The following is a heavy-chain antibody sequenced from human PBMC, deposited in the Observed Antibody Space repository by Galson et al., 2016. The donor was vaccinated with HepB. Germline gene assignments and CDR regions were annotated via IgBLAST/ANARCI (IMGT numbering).Heavy chain of an antibody. V-gene: IGHV1-18*04. Sequence: SVKVSCKASGYTFTSYGISWVRQAPGQGLEWMAWINTYNGNTEDSRKVQGRVAMTTDTSTNTAYMGLSGLGPDDTAFYYCARDDRSGGMDVWGQGTMVTVSS. J-gene: IGHJ6*02. CDR1: GYTFTSYG. D-gene: IGHD6-25*01. CDR3: ARDDRSGGMDV. CDR2: INTYNGNT.